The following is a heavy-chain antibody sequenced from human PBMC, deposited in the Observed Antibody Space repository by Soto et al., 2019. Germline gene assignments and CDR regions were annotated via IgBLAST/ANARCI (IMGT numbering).Heavy chain of an antibody. V-gene: IGHV4-31*03. Sequence: QVQLQESGPGLVKPSQTLSLTCSVSGVSINSGGYYWRWIRHHPGKGLEWIGYIYYTGHTFYNASLRRRVAMSLDTSKNQFSLKLSSVTAADTAVYYCARGSQLERDALDIWGQGTMVTVSS. CDR3: ARGSQLERDALDI. D-gene: IGHD1-1*01. CDR1: GVSINSGGYY. CDR2: IYYTGHT. J-gene: IGHJ3*02.